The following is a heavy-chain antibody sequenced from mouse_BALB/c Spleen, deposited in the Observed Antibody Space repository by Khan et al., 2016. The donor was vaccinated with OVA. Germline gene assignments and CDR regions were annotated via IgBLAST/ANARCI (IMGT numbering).Heavy chain of an antibody. D-gene: IGHD1-1*01. CDR2: IRYSGNT. CDR1: GYSITTDYA. CDR3: ARVYGGDFDY. J-gene: IGHJ2*01. Sequence: EVQLVESGPGLVKPSQSLSLTCTVTGYSITTDYAWNWIRQFPGNKLEWMGYIRYSGNTKYNPSLKSRISITRDTSKNQFFLQLKSVTTEDTARYDCARVYGGDFDYWGQGTTLTVSS. V-gene: IGHV3-2*02.